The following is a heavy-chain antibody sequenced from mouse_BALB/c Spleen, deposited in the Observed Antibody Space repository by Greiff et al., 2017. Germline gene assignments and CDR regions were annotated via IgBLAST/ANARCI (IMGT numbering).Heavy chain of an antibody. Sequence: EVQRVESGGGLVQPGGSRKLSCAASGFTFSSFGMHWVRQAPEKGLEWVAYISSGSSTIYYADTVKGRFTISRDNPNNTLFLQMTSLRSEDTAMYYCAIKYGTYEYYAMDYWGQGTSVTVSS. CDR2: ISSGSSTI. CDR1: GFTFSSFG. D-gene: IGHD2-10*02. V-gene: IGHV5-17*02. CDR3: AIKYGTYEYYAMDY. J-gene: IGHJ4*01.